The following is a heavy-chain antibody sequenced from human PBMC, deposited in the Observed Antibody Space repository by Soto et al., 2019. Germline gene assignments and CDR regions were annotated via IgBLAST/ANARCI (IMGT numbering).Heavy chain of an antibody. CDR3: ARIRGYWYGLDV. V-gene: IGHV3-23*01. Sequence: EVQLLESGGGLVQPGGSLRLSCAASGFPLSTYGMSWVRQAPGKGLEWVSSITGNGGDTYYADSVKGRFTSSRDNTNNMLYLQMYSLRVEDKAVYYCARIRGYWYGLDVWGQGTTITVSS. CDR2: ITGNGGDT. J-gene: IGHJ6*02. CDR1: GFPLSTYG.